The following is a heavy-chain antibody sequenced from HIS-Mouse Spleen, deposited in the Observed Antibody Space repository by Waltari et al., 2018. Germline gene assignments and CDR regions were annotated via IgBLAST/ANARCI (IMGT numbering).Heavy chain of an antibody. Sequence: QLQLQESGPGLVKPSETLSLTCTVTGGSISSRSYYWGWIRQPPGKGLEWIVSIYYSGSTYYNPSLKSRVTISVDTSKNQFSLKLSSVTAADTAVYYCARDGYSGYGHDAFDIWGQGTMVTVSS. D-gene: IGHD5-12*01. J-gene: IGHJ3*02. CDR1: GGSISSRSYY. CDR2: IYYSGST. V-gene: IGHV4-39*07. CDR3: ARDGYSGYGHDAFDI.